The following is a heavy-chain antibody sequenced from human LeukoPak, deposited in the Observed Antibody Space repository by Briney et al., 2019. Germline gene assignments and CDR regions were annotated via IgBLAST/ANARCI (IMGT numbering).Heavy chain of an antibody. D-gene: IGHD1-1*01. V-gene: IGHV1-18*01. J-gene: IGHJ5*02. CDR3: ARDQVQLERRGLRRYGWFDP. CDR2: ISAYNGNT. CDR1: GYTFTSYG. Sequence: ASVMVSCKASGYTFTSYGISWVRQARGQGLEWMGWISAYNGNTNYAQKLQGRVTMTTDTSTSTAYMELRSLRSDDTAVYYCARDQVQLERRGLRRYGWFDPWGQGTLVTVSS.